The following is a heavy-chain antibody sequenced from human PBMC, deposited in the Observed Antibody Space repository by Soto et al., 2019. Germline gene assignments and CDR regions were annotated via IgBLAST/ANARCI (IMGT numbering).Heavy chain of an antibody. CDR2: ISSSSSYI. CDR1: GFTFSSYS. J-gene: IGHJ6*02. D-gene: IGHD3-10*01. Sequence: EVQLVASGGGLVKPGGSLRLSCAASGFTFSSYSMNWVRQAPGKGLEWVSSISSSSSYIYYADSVKGRFTISRDNAKNSLYLQMNSLRAEDTAVYYCARDRSTMVRGVTTLNYYYYYGMDVWGQGTTVTVSS. V-gene: IGHV3-21*01. CDR3: ARDRSTMVRGVTTLNYYYYYGMDV.